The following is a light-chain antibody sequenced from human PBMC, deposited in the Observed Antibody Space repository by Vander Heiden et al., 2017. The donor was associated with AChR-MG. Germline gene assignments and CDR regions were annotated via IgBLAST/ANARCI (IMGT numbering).Light chain of an antibody. CDR2: EVS. CDR3: SSYAGSNNFV. Sequence: QSALTQPPSASGSPGQSVTISCTGTSSDGGGYNYVPGYQQHPGKARKLMIDEVSKRPSGVPDRFSGSKSGNTASLTVSGLQAEDEADYYCSSYAGSNNFVFGTGTKVTVL. V-gene: IGLV2-8*01. CDR1: SSDGGGYNY. J-gene: IGLJ1*01.